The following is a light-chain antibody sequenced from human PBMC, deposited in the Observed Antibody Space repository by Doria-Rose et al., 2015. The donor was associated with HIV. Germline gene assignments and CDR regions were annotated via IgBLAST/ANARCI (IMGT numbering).Light chain of an antibody. J-gene: IGKJ4*01. CDR1: QSTGSF. CDR3: QQSYSTPLT. Sequence: DIRLTQSPSSLSASVGDRVTITCRASQSTGSFLNWYQQKPGKAPKLWIYAASSLQNVVPSRFSGSGSGTDFTLTIGSLQPEDFATYFCQQSYSTPLTFGGGTKVEIK. CDR2: AAS. V-gene: IGKV1-39*01.